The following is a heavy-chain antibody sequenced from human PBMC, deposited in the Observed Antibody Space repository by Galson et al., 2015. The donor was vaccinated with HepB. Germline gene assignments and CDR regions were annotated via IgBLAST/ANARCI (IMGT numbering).Heavy chain of an antibody. CDR2: INTNTGNP. V-gene: IGHV7-4-1*02. CDR1: GYTFTSYA. J-gene: IGHJ4*02. Sequence: SVKVSCKASGYTFTSYAMNWVRQAPGQGLEWMGWINTNTGNPAYAQGLTGRFVFSLDTSVSTAYLQISSLKAEDTAVYYCARSAVRITMVRGVIPPAHWGQGTLVTVSS. D-gene: IGHD3-10*01. CDR3: ARSAVRITMVRGVIPPAH.